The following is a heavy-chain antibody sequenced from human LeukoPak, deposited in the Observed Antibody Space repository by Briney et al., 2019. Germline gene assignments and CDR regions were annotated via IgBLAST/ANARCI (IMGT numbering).Heavy chain of an antibody. CDR2: VSAYNGDT. CDR3: ARIAEQHLARHFDF. V-gene: IGHV1-18*04. J-gene: IGHJ4*02. D-gene: IGHD6-13*01. CDR1: GLTFTSYG. Sequence: GASVKVSCKASGLTFTSYGFSWVRQAPGQGLEWMRWVSAYNGDTNYAQKVQGRVTMTTETSTSTAYMELRSLRSDDTAVYYCARIAEQHLARHFDFWGQGTLVTVSS.